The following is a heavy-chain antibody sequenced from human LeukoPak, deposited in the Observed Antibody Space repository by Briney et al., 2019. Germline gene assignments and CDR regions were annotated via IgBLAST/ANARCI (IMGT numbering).Heavy chain of an antibody. D-gene: IGHD3-22*01. V-gene: IGHV1-2*02. CDR3: ARDPETYYYDSSGYYEDY. Sequence: ASVKVSCKASGYTFTGYYMHWVRQAPGQGLEWMGWINPNSGGTNYAQKFQGRVTMTRDTSISTAYMEPSRLRSDDTAVYYCARDPETYYYDSSGYYEDYWGQGTLVTVSS. CDR1: GYTFTGYY. J-gene: IGHJ4*02. CDR2: INPNSGGT.